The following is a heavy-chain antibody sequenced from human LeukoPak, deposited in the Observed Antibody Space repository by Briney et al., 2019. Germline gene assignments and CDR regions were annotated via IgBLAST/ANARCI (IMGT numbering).Heavy chain of an antibody. V-gene: IGHV3-64*01. J-gene: IGHJ4*02. CDR3: ARASGRGLYYFDY. CDR1: GFTFNTYA. Sequence: GGSLRLSCAASGFTFNTYAMHWVRQAPGKGLEFVSSISSSGGNTYYANSVKGRFTISRDDSKNTLYLQMGSLRPDDMAVYYCARASGRGLYYFDYWAQGTLVTVSS. D-gene: IGHD2-15*01. CDR2: ISSSGGNT.